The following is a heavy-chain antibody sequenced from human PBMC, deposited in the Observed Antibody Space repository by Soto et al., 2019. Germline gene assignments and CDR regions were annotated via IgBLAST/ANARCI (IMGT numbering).Heavy chain of an antibody. Sequence: EVQLLESGGGLEQPGGSLRLSCAASGFTFSSYAMNWVRQAPGEGLEWVSVISGSGDSTYYADSVKGRFTISRDNSKNTLYLQMNSLRAEDTAVYYCARRGSGSYYDYWGQGTLVTVSS. CDR1: GFTFSSYA. CDR2: ISGSGDST. J-gene: IGHJ4*02. D-gene: IGHD1-26*01. V-gene: IGHV3-23*01. CDR3: ARRGSGSYYDY.